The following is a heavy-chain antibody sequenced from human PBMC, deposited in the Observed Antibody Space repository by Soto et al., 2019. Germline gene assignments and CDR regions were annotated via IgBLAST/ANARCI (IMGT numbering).Heavy chain of an antibody. CDR3: TRDVETSRSNGGAY. V-gene: IGHV1-46*01. CDR1: GYTFTSYY. Sequence: QVQLVQSGAEVKEPGAPVKLSCSASGYTFTSYYMHWVRQAPGQGLEWMGVINPLRGSASYAQNFQDRVTMTRVTSTATAYMELRSLRSDDTAIYYCTRDVETSRSNGGAYWGQGTLVIVSA. CDR2: INPLRGSA. D-gene: IGHD3-16*01. J-gene: IGHJ4*02.